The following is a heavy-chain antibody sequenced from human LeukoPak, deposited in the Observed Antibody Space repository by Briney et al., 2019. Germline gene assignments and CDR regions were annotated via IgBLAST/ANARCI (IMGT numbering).Heavy chain of an antibody. CDR1: GGSFSGYY. CDR2: INHSGST. CDR3: ARYVGSAGHYPYYYYYYMDV. J-gene: IGHJ6*03. Sequence: PSETLSLTCAVYGGSFSGYYWSWIRQPPGKGLEWIGEINHSGSTNYNPSLKSRVTISVDTSKNQFSLKLSSVTAADTAVYYCARYVGSAGHYPYYYYYYMDVWGKGTTVTVPS. D-gene: IGHD6-19*01. V-gene: IGHV4-34*01.